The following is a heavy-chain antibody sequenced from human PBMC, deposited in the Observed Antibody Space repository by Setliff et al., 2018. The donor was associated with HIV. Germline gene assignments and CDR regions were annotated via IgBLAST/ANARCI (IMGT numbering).Heavy chain of an antibody. CDR1: GDSISTYY. CDR3: AREEATEDYGSGSYY. CDR2: IYNSAST. D-gene: IGHD3-10*01. V-gene: IGHV4-59*12. Sequence: SETLSLTCTVSGDSISTYYWTWIRQPPGKGLEWIGYIYNSASTSYNPSLKSRVTMSVDTSKNQFSLKLSSVTAADTAVYYCAREEATEDYGSGSYYWGQGTLVTVSS. J-gene: IGHJ4*02.